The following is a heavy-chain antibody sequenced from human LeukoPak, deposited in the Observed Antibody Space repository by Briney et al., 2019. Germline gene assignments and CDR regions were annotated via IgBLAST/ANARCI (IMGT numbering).Heavy chain of an antibody. D-gene: IGHD6-19*01. V-gene: IGHV3-53*01. CDR3: AKGKQWLVTYYFDY. CDR2: IYSGGST. J-gene: IGHJ4*02. CDR1: GFTVSSNY. Sequence: GGSLRLSCAASGFTVSSNYMSWVRQAPGKGLEWVSVIYSGGSTYYADSVKGRFTISRDNSKNTLYLQMNSLRAEDTAVYYCAKGKQWLVTYYFDYWGQGTLVTVSS.